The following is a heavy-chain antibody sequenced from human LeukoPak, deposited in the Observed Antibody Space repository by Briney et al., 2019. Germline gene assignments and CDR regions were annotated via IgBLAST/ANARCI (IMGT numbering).Heavy chain of an antibody. J-gene: IGHJ4*02. D-gene: IGHD1-1*01. CDR1: GFTFSSYW. V-gene: IGHV3-7*01. CDR2: IKQDGSEK. CDR3: AKAPRWNDFIRDYYFDY. Sequence: GGSLRLSCGASGFTFSSYWMSWVRQAPGKGLEWVAIIKQDGSEKYYVDSVKGRFTISRDNAEKSLYLQMNSLRAEDTAVYYCAKAPRWNDFIRDYYFDYWGQGTLVTVSS.